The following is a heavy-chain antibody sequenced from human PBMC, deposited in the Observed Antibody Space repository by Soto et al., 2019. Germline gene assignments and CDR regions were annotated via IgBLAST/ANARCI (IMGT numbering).Heavy chain of an antibody. J-gene: IGHJ4*02. CDR3: ARDSILYYHYYFDY. V-gene: IGHV1-2*02. CDR1: GYTFTVYY. CDR2: INPKSGGT. Sequence: ASVKVSCKASGYTFTVYYMHWVRQAPGQGLEWMGWINPKSGGTMYPQKFQGRVTMTWDTSISTAYMALTRLRSDDTAVYYCARDSILYYHYYFDYWGQGTLVTVSS. D-gene: IGHD2-8*01.